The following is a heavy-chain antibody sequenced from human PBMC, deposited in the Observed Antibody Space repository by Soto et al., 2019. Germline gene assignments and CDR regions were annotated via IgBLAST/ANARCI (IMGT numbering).Heavy chain of an antibody. CDR2: IWYDGSNK. CDR1: GFTFSSYG. J-gene: IGHJ4*02. V-gene: IGHV3-33*01. Sequence: GRSLRLSCAASGFTFSSYGMHWVRQAPGKGLEWVAVIWYDGSNKYYADSVKGRFTISRDNSKNTLYLQMNSLRAEDTAVYYCARDSEDSSGYSFDYWGQGTLVTVSS. CDR3: ARDSEDSSGYSFDY. D-gene: IGHD3-22*01.